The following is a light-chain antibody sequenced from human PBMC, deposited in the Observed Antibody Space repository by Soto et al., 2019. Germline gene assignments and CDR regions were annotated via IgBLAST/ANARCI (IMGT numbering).Light chain of an antibody. V-gene: IGKV3-20*01. CDR3: QPFGSSPGFT. J-gene: IGKJ3*01. Sequence: EIVLTQSPGTLSLSPGERATLSCRASQSINNRYLAWCQQKPGQAPRLLIYGASSRATGIPDRFIGSGSGTDFTLTISRLEPEDFAVYYCQPFGSSPGFTFGPGTKVDIK. CDR1: QSINNRY. CDR2: GAS.